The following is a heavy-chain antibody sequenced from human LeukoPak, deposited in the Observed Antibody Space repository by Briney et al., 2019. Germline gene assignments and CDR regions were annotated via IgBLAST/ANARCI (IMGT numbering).Heavy chain of an antibody. CDR3: ASDPSLLWFGNEYYFDY. D-gene: IGHD3-10*01. Sequence: PGGSLRLSCAASGFTFSSYWMSWVRQAPGKGLEWVANIKQDGSEKYYVDSVKGRFTISRDNAKNSLYLQMNSLRAEDTAVYYCASDPSLLWFGNEYYFDYWGQGTLVTASS. V-gene: IGHV3-7*01. CDR2: IKQDGSEK. J-gene: IGHJ4*02. CDR1: GFTFSSYW.